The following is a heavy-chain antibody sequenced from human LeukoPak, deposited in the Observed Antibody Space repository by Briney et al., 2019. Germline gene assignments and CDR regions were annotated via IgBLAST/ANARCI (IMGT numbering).Heavy chain of an antibody. CDR2: ISSSTRYI. Sequence: GGSLRLSCAASGFTLSSYGMDWVRQAPGKGLEWVSSISSSTRYIYYADSVKGRFTISRDSAKNSLYLQMHSLRAEDSAVYYCAREMDFYYYDMDVWGQGTTVTVSS. J-gene: IGHJ6*02. D-gene: IGHD2-8*01. CDR3: AREMDFYYYDMDV. CDR1: GFTLSSYG. V-gene: IGHV3-21*01.